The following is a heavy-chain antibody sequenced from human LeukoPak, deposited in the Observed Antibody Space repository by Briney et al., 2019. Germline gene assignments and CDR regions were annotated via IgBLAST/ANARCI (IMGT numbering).Heavy chain of an antibody. CDR1: GFTFSSYG. CDR3: ARQMATILDGILDY. CDR2: ISYDGTNK. J-gene: IGHJ4*02. V-gene: IGHV3-30*03. Sequence: GGTLSLSCAASGFTFSSYGMNWVRQAPGKGLEWVSVISYDGTNKYYADSVKGRFTISRDNSKNTLYLQMNSLKTEDTALYYCARQMATILDGILDYWGQGTLVTVSS. D-gene: IGHD5-24*01.